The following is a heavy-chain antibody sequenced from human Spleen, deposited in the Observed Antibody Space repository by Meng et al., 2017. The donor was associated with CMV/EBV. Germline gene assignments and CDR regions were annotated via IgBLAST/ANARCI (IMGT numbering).Heavy chain of an antibody. D-gene: IGHD5-18*01. CDR3: ARGVEEYTYGYFAFDM. CDR2: IRNKGSGYTT. CDR1: GFTFSDHY. J-gene: IGHJ3*02. V-gene: IGHV3-72*01. Sequence: GESLKISCAASGFTFSDHYMDWVCQAPGKGLEWVGRIRNKGSGYTTEYAASVKGRFTISRDDSKNSLYLQMNSLKTEDTAVYYCARGVEEYTYGYFAFDMWGQGTMVTVSS.